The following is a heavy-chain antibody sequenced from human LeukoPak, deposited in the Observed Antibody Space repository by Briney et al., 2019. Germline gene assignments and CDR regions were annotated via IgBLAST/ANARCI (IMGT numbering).Heavy chain of an antibody. V-gene: IGHV4-59*08. CDR2: IYYSGSA. CDR1: GGSISDYY. CDR3: ARHRNPYCSSTSCFNWFDP. J-gene: IGHJ5*02. D-gene: IGHD2-2*01. Sequence: NPSETLFLTWAVAGGSISDYYWSWIRQPPGKRLEVIGYIYYSGSANYNPSLKSRVTISVDTSKNEFSLRLSSVTAADTAVYYCARHRNPYCSSTSCFNWFDPWGQGTLVTVSS.